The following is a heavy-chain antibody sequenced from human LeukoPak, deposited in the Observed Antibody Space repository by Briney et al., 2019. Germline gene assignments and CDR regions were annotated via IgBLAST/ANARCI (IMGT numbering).Heavy chain of an antibody. D-gene: IGHD3-22*01. J-gene: IGHJ4*02. CDR1: GFTFSSYS. V-gene: IGHV3-21*01. CDR3: ARGWSPMIVVAIFDY. CDR2: ISSSSSYI. Sequence: GGSLRLSCAASGFTFSSYSMNWVRQAPGKGLEWVSSISSSSSYIYYADSVKGRFTISRDNSKNTLYLQMGSLRAEDMAVYYCARGWSPMIVVAIFDYWGQGTLVTVSS.